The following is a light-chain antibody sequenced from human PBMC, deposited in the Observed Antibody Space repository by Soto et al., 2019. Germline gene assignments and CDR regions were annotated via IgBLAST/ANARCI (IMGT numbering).Light chain of an antibody. Sequence: DIQMTQSPSSLSASVGDRVTMTCRASQDIRSYVAWYQQKPGEVPKLLIYASSTLQSGVPARFGGGGFGTDFTLTISSLRPEDVATYYCQRYHSALLTFGPGTKVELK. CDR3: QRYHSALLT. V-gene: IGKV1-27*01. CDR2: ASS. J-gene: IGKJ3*01. CDR1: QDIRSY.